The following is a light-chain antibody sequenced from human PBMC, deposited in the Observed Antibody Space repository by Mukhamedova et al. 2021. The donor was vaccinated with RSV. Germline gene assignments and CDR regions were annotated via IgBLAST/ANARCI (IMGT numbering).Light chain of an antibody. CDR3: QQSSTVPFT. Sequence: WYQRRVHGKAPKLLIYEASNLESGVPSRFSGSGSGTVFTLTINSLQPEDFAIYYCQQSSTVPFTFGPGTKLD. V-gene: IGKV1-39*01. CDR2: EAS. J-gene: IGKJ3*01.